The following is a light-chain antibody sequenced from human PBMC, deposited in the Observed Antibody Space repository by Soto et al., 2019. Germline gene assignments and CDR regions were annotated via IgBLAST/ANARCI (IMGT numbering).Light chain of an antibody. Sequence: EIVLTQSPATLSVSPGERAALSCRASQSVSNNLAWYQQKPGQAPRLLIFGASTRATGIPARFSGSGSEAEFALTISTLQSEDFAVYYCQQYSGWPLTFGGGTKVDIK. J-gene: IGKJ4*01. CDR1: QSVSNN. CDR2: GAS. CDR3: QQYSGWPLT. V-gene: IGKV3D-15*01.